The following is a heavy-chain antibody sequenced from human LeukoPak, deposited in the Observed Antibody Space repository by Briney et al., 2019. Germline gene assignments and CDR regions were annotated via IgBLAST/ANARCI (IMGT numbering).Heavy chain of an antibody. Sequence: GGSLRLSCAASGFTFSSYAMNWVRQAPGKGLEWVSAISGSGGSTYYADSVKGRFTISRDNSKNTLYLQMNSLRAEDTAVYYCAKELYDYVWGSYRYFGYWGQGTLVTVSS. V-gene: IGHV3-23*01. CDR3: AKELYDYVWGSYRYFGY. CDR2: ISGSGGST. CDR1: GFTFSSYA. J-gene: IGHJ4*02. D-gene: IGHD3-16*02.